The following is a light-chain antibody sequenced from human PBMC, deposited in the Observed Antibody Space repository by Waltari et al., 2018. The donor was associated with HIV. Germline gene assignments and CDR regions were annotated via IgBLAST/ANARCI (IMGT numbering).Light chain of an antibody. CDR1: SADIGSNT. J-gene: IGLJ2*01. CDR2: NTY. V-gene: IGLV1-44*01. Sequence: QSVLTQPPSASGTPGQTVTISCSGSSADIGSNTVNWYKQLPGTAPKLLIYNTYQRPSGVPDRVSASQSGTSASLAINGLQSEDEADYYCAAWDDSMEGHVFGGGTKLTIL. CDR3: AAWDDSMEGHV.